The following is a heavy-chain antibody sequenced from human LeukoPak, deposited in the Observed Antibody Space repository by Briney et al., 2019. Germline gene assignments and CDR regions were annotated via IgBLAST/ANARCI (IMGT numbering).Heavy chain of an antibody. D-gene: IGHD2-2*01. CDR2: IRSKAYGGTT. J-gene: IGHJ6*03. V-gene: IGHV3-49*03. Sequence: PGGSLRLSCTASGLTFGDYAMSWFRQAPGKGLEWVGFIRSKAYGGTTEYAASVKGRFTISRDDSKSIAYLQMNSLKTEDTAVYYCTRDLGPAAIDYYYYYMDVWGKGTTVTVSS. CDR3: TRDLGPAAIDYYYYYMDV. CDR1: GLTFGDYA.